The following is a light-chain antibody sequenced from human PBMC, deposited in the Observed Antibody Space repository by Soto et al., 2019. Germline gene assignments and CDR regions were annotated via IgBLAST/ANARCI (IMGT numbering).Light chain of an antibody. V-gene: IGLV1-36*01. CDR1: SSNIGNNA. CDR2: YDN. Sequence: QSVLTQPPSVSEAPGQRVTISCSGSSSNIGNNAVNWYQQLPGKAPRLLIYYDNLLPSGVSDRFSGSKSGTSASLDISGLQSEDEADYSCAAWDDSLNAVLFGGGTKLTVL. J-gene: IGLJ2*01. CDR3: AAWDDSLNAVL.